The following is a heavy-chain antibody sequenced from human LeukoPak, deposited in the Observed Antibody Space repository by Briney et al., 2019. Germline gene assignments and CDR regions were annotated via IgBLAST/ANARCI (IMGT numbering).Heavy chain of an antibody. CDR1: GGTFSSYA. V-gene: IGHV1-18*01. Sequence: ASVKVSCKASGGTFSSYAIHWVRQAPGQGLEWMGWISGYNGNTNYAQKLQGRVTMTTDTSTSTAYMELRSLRSDDTAVYYCARSSGYYYGYWGQGTLVTVSS. CDR2: ISGYNGNT. J-gene: IGHJ4*02. D-gene: IGHD3-22*01. CDR3: ARSSGYYYGY.